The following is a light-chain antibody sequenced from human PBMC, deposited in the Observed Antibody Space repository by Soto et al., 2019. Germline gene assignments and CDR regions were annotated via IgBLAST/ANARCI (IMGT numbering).Light chain of an antibody. CDR2: GAS. J-gene: IGKJ1*01. Sequence: EIVLTQSPGTLSLSPGERATLFCRASQSFTTSQLAWYQQRPGQAPRVLIFGASRRATGIPDRFSGSGSGTDFTLTISRLEPEDSAVYYCQQYASSPRTFGQGIKVDIK. V-gene: IGKV3-20*01. CDR1: QSFTTSQ. CDR3: QQYASSPRT.